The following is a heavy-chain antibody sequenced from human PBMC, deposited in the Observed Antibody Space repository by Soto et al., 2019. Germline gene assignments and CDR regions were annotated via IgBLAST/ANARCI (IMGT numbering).Heavy chain of an antibody. J-gene: IGHJ4*02. D-gene: IGHD5-18*01. Sequence: SETLSLTSTVSGGSMSSDDYYWSWIRQPPGKGLEWLGYIYHSGTTYYNPSLKSRVSISVDTSKNQFSLRLSSMAAADTAVYYCARVRAYSYGYEDYWGQGTLVTVS. V-gene: IGHV4-30-4*01. CDR2: IYHSGTT. CDR3: ARVRAYSYGYEDY. CDR1: GGSMSSDDYY.